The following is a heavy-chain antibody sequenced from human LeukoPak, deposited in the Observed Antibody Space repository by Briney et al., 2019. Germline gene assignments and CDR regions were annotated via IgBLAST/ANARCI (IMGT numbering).Heavy chain of an antibody. CDR3: ARRRNIAARPAWFDY. CDR2: IYYSGST. Sequence: SETLSLTCTVSGGSISSSSYYWGWIRQPPGKGLEWIGSIYYSGSTYYNPSLKSRVTISEDTSKNQFSLKLSSVTAADTAVYYCARRRNIAARPAWFDYWGQGTLVTVSS. CDR1: GGSISSSSYY. J-gene: IGHJ4*02. D-gene: IGHD6-6*01. V-gene: IGHV4-39*07.